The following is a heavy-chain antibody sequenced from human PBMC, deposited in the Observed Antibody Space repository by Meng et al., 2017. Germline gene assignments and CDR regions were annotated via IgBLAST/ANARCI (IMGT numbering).Heavy chain of an antibody. Sequence: QGQVTQGGGGLLKPSETLSRTCAGYGGSFSGYYWSWICQPAGKGLEWIGEINHSGSTNYNPSLKSRVTISVDTSKNQFSLKLSSVTAADTAVYYCARRGIAARPFYYWGQGTLVTVSS. CDR1: GGSFSGYY. V-gene: IGHV4-34*01. D-gene: IGHD6-6*01. J-gene: IGHJ4*02. CDR3: ARRGIAARPFYY. CDR2: INHSGST.